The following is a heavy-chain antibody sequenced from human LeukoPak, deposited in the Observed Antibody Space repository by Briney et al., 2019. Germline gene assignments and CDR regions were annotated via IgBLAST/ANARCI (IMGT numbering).Heavy chain of an antibody. D-gene: IGHD3-9*01. Sequence: PGGSLRLSCTASGFTFGDYSMSWFRQAPGEGLEWVGFIRSKAYGGTTEYAASVKGRITISRDDSKSIAYLQMNSLKTEDTGVYYCARDYDFLTGSSDYWGQGTLVTVSS. CDR3: ARDYDFLTGSSDY. CDR1: GFTFGDYS. V-gene: IGHV3-49*03. CDR2: IRSKAYGGTT. J-gene: IGHJ4*02.